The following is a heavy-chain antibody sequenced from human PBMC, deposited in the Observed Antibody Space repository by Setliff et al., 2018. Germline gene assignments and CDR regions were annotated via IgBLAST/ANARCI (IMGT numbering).Heavy chain of an antibody. V-gene: IGHV1-18*01. J-gene: IGHJ4*02. Sequence: ASVKVSCKASGYTFTSYGISWVRQAPGQGLEWMGWISTYNGDTDYAQKLQDRLTMTTDTSTSTVYMELRSLRSDDTAVYYCARVRAYSGSYYFDYWGQGTLVTVSS. CDR3: ARVRAYSGSYYFDY. CDR2: ISTYNGDT. D-gene: IGHD1-26*01. CDR1: GYTFTSYG.